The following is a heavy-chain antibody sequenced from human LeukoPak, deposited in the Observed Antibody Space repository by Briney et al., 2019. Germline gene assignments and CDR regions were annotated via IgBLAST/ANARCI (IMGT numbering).Heavy chain of an antibody. CDR2: INSDGSST. CDR3: AREIMGSYYYYMDV. D-gene: IGHD3-16*01. CDR1: RFTFSTYW. Sequence: GGSLRLSCAASRFTFSTYWMHWVRQAPGKGLVWVSRINSDGSSTGYADSVKGRFTISRDNSKNTLYLQMNSLRAEDTAVYYCAREIMGSYYYYMDVWGKGTTVTVSS. J-gene: IGHJ6*03. V-gene: IGHV3-74*01.